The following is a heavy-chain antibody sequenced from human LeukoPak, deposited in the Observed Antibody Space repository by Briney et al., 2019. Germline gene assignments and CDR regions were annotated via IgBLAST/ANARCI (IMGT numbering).Heavy chain of an antibody. CDR2: INPNSGGT. V-gene: IGHV1-2*02. CDR1: GYTFTGYH. CDR3: ARDRRTFWSGYYRYNWFDP. J-gene: IGHJ5*02. D-gene: IGHD3-3*01. Sequence: ASVKVSCKASGYTFTGYHMHWVRQAPGQGLEWMGWINPNSGGTNYAQKFQGRVTMTRDTSISTAYMELSRLRSDDTAVYYCARDRRTFWSGYYRYNWFDPWGQGTLVTVSS.